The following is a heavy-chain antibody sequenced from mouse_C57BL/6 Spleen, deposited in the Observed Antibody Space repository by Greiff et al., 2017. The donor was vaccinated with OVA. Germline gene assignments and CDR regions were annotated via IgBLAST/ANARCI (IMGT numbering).Heavy chain of an antibody. V-gene: IGHV1-82*01. D-gene: IGHD1-1*01. CDR3: ASSTVVDAMDY. J-gene: IGHJ4*01. Sequence: QVQLQQSGPELVKPGASVKISCKASGYAFSSSWMNWVKQRPGKGLEWIGRIYPGDGDTNYNGKFKGKATLTADKSSSTAYMQLSSLTSEDSAVYFCASSTVVDAMDYWGQGTSVTVSS. CDR1: GYAFSSSW. CDR2: IYPGDGDT.